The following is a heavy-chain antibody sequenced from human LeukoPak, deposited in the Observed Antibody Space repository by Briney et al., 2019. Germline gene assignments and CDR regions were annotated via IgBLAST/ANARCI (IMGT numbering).Heavy chain of an antibody. CDR2: ISAYNGNT. CDR3: ARGYCSSTSCYMDV. J-gene: IGHJ6*02. V-gene: IGHV1-18*01. D-gene: IGHD2-2*01. Sequence: GASVKVSCKASGYTFFDYGVSWVRQAPGQGLEWMGRISAYNGNTNYLQKFQGRVTITGDTSASTAYMELSSLRSEDTAVYYCARGYCSSTSCYMDVWGQGTTVT. CDR1: GYTFFDYG.